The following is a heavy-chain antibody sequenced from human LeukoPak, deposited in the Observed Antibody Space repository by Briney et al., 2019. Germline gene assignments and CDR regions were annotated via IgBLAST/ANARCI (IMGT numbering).Heavy chain of an antibody. CDR2: IYSGDST. V-gene: IGHV3-66*02. CDR3: AATTLITMVRGVITNGYMDV. Sequence: GGSLRLSCAASGFTVSGKYMTWVRQAPGKGLEWVPVIYSGDSTFYAGSLEGRFTISRDNSKNTLYLQMNSLRAEDTAVYYCAATTLITMVRGVITNGYMDVWGKGTTVTVSS. D-gene: IGHD3-10*01. J-gene: IGHJ6*03. CDR1: GFTVSGKY.